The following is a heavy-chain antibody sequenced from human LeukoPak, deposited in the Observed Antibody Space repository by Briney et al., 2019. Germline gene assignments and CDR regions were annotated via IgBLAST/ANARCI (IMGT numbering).Heavy chain of an antibody. CDR2: INPHSGGT. V-gene: IGHV1-2*02. D-gene: IGHD3-10*01. CDR3: ARLYGSGLRGAFDN. Sequence: GASVKVSCKASGYTFTDYYVHWVRQAPGHGLEWMGWINPHSGGTKYAQKFQGRVTMTRDTSISTAYMEVTRLQSDDTAVYFCARLYGSGLRGAFDNWGQGRLVTVSS. J-gene: IGHJ3*02. CDR1: GYTFTDYY.